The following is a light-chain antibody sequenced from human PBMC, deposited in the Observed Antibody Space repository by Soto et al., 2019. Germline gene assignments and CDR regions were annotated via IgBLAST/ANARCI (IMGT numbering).Light chain of an antibody. Sequence: QSALTQPASVSGSPGQSITISCTGTSNDVGGYNFVSWYQHHPGKAPKLMIYEVTNRPSGVSDRFSGSKSVNTASLTISGLQAEDEADYYCSSYTATNNLYVVFGGGTKVTVL. V-gene: IGLV2-14*01. CDR1: SNDVGGYNF. CDR3: SSYTATNNLYVV. J-gene: IGLJ2*01. CDR2: EVT.